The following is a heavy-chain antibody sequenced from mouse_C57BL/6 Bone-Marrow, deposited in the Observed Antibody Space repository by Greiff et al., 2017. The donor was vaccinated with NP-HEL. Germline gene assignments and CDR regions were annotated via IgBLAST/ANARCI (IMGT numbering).Heavy chain of an antibody. CDR1: GYTFTSYW. V-gene: IGHV1-55*01. Sequence: VQLQQPGAELVKPGASVKMSCKASGYTFTSYWITWVKQRPGQGLEWIGDIYPGSGSTNYNEKFKSKATLTVDTSSSTAYMQLSSRTSEDSAVYYCARGGYSNYGAWFAYWGQGTLVTVSA. D-gene: IGHD2-5*01. CDR3: ARGGYSNYGAWFAY. CDR2: IYPGSGST. J-gene: IGHJ3*01.